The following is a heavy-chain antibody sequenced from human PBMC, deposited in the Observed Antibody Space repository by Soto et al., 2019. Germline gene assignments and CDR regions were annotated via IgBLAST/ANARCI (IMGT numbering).Heavy chain of an antibody. D-gene: IGHD2-2*01. CDR2: IYYSGYT. J-gene: IGHJ4*02. CDR3: ARLWVVPAAMSSSFDY. V-gene: IGHV4-39*01. CDR1: GGSISSSSYY. Sequence: PSETLSLTCTVSGGSISSSSYYWGWIRQPPGKGLEWIGSIYYSGYTYYNPSLKSRVTISVDTSKNQFSLKLSSVTAADTAVYYCARLWVVPAAMSSSFDYWGQGTLVTVSS.